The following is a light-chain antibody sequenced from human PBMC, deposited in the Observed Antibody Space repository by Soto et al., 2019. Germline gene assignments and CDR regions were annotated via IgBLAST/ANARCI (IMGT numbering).Light chain of an antibody. Sequence: EIVMSQSPGTLSLSPGERATLSCLASQSVSSSYLAWYQQKPGQAPRLLIYDASNRATGIPARFSGSGSGTDFTLTISSLEPEDFAVYYCQQRSNWPPRLTFGGGT. CDR3: QQRSNWPPRLT. CDR1: QSVSSSY. V-gene: IGKV3D-20*02. CDR2: DAS. J-gene: IGKJ4*01.